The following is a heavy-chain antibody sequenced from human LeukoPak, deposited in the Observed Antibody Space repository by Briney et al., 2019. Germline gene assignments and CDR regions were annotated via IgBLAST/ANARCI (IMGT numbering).Heavy chain of an antibody. D-gene: IGHD2-2*02. CDR3: AKSLRYCSGTGCYTYYYYGMDV. Sequence: GGSLRLSCAASGFTFSSYWMSWVRQAPGKGLEWVSAITGSGGSTYYADSVKGRFTISRDNSRNTLYLQMNSLRAEDTAVYYCAKSLRYCSGTGCYTYYYYGMDVWGQGTTVTVSS. CDR1: GFTFSSYW. J-gene: IGHJ6*02. CDR2: ITGSGGST. V-gene: IGHV3-23*01.